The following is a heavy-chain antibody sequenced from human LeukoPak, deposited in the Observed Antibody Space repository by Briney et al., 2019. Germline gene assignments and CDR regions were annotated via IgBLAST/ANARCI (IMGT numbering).Heavy chain of an antibody. Sequence: ASVKVSCKASGYTFTSYGISWVRQAPGQGLEWMGWINPSSGGTNYAQKLQGRVTMTRDTSISTAYMELSRLRSDDTAVYYCAREYGSGTKDAFDIWGQGTMVTVSS. CDR2: INPSSGGT. D-gene: IGHD3-10*01. CDR3: AREYGSGTKDAFDI. CDR1: GYTFTSYG. J-gene: IGHJ3*02. V-gene: IGHV1-2*02.